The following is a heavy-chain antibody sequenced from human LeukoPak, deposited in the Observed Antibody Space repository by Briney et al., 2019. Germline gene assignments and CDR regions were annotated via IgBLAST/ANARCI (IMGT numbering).Heavy chain of an antibody. V-gene: IGHV3-30-3*01. Sequence: GGSLRLSCAASGFIFSNYAMHWVRQAPGKGLERVAVITSNGSNKYYADSVKGRFTISRDNSKSTLYLQMSSLRPEDAAVYYCARTILSAGLDAFDIWGQGTMVTVSS. CDR3: ARTILSAGLDAFDI. J-gene: IGHJ3*02. CDR1: GFIFSNYA. D-gene: IGHD5-24*01. CDR2: ITSNGSNK.